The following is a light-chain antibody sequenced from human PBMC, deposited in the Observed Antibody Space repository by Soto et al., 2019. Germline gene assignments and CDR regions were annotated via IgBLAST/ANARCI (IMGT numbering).Light chain of an antibody. CDR3: QQYNNWPPIT. CDR1: QSVSSN. J-gene: IGKJ5*01. Sequence: EIVMTQSPATPSVSPVGVGALSCRASQSVSSNLAWYQQKPGQAPRLLIYGASTRATGIPARFSGSGSGTEFTLTISSLQSEDFAVYYCQQYNNWPPITFGQGTRLEIK. CDR2: GAS. V-gene: IGKV3-15*01.